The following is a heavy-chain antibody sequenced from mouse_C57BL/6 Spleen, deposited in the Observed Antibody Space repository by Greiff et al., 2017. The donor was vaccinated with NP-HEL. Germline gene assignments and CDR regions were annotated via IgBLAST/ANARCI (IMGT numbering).Heavy chain of an antibody. Sequence: QVQLKQPGAELVKPGASVKLSCKASGYTFTSYWMQWVKQRPGQGLEWIGEIDPSDSYTNYNQKFKGKATLTVDTSSSTAYMQLSSLTSEDSAVYYCARSPFITTVVATRAMDYWGQGTSVTVSS. D-gene: IGHD1-1*01. CDR1: GYTFTSYW. J-gene: IGHJ4*01. CDR2: IDPSDSYT. V-gene: IGHV1-50*01. CDR3: ARSPFITTVVATRAMDY.